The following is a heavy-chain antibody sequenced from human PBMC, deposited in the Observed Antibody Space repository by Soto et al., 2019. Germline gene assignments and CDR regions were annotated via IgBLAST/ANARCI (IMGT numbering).Heavy chain of an antibody. J-gene: IGHJ4*02. Sequence: TGGSLRLSCAASGFTFSSYGMHWVRQAPGKGLEWVAVISYDGSNKYYADSVKGRFTISRDNSKNTLYLQMNSLRAEDTAVYYCAKIGPPLVRSSYFDYWGQGTLVTVSS. CDR3: AKIGPPLVRSSYFDY. V-gene: IGHV3-30*18. D-gene: IGHD6-13*01. CDR2: ISYDGSNK. CDR1: GFTFSSYG.